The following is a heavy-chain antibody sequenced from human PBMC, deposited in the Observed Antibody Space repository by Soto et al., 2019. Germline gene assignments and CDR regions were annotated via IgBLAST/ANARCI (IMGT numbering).Heavy chain of an antibody. V-gene: IGHV1-8*01. CDR1: GYTFTSYD. CDR3: ARGGTGYHLFDP. CDR2: MNPNSGDT. J-gene: IGHJ5*02. Sequence: ASVKVSCKASGYTFTSYDINWVRQATGQGLEWMGWMNPNSGDTGYAQKFQGRVTMTTNNSISTAYMELSSLGSEDTAVYYCARGGTGYHLFDPWGQGTLVTVSS. D-gene: IGHD5-12*01.